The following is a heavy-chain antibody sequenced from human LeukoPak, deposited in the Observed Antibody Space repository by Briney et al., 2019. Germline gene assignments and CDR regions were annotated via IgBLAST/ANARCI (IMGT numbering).Heavy chain of an antibody. J-gene: IGHJ4*02. D-gene: IGHD5-12*01. V-gene: IGHV3-48*03. CDR2: ISSSDSST. Sequence: PGGSLRLSCAASGFTFSSYEMNWVRQAPGKGLEWVSYISSSDSSTYYADSVKGRFTISRDNAKNSLSLQMNSLRVEDTAVYYCARDKYGGFVFDCWGQGTLVTVSS. CDR1: GFTFSSYE. CDR3: ARDKYGGFVFDC.